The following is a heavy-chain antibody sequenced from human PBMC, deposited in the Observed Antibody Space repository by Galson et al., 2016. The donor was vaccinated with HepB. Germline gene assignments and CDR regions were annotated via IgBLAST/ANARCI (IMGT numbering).Heavy chain of an antibody. Sequence: SLRLSCAASGFTFNTYAMHWVRQAPGKGLEWVALISYDGTDKYYADSVKGRFTISRDNSNKTMYVQMNSLRADDTAVYYCVRDKSSWNLGKFYYYGLDVWGHGTMVTV. CDR2: ISYDGTDK. J-gene: IGHJ6*02. D-gene: IGHD2-15*01. V-gene: IGHV3-30*04. CDR1: GFTFNTYA. CDR3: VRDKSSWNLGKFYYYGLDV.